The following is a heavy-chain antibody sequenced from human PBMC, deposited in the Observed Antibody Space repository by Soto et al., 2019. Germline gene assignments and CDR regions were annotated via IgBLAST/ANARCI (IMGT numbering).Heavy chain of an antibody. V-gene: IGHV4-30-4*01. CDR2: IYHSGNT. J-gene: IGHJ4*02. CDR3: ARSQTTVTSYDY. Sequence: PSGTLSLTCTVSGGPITSGDYYWSWIRQHPGKGLEWLGHIYHSGNTYYNPSLKSRMTMSVDTSTNQFSLNLSSVTAADTAVYYCARSQTTVTSYDYWGQGTLVTVSS. D-gene: IGHD4-17*01. CDR1: GGPITSGDYY.